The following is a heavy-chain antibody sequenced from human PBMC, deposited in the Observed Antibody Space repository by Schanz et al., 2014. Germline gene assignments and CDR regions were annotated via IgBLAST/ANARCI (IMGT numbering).Heavy chain of an antibody. CDR2: ISTRSITT. CDR1: GFTLGIYG. CDR3: ARGEFGRLFPTWFDP. V-gene: IGHV3-48*02. J-gene: IGHJ5*02. D-gene: IGHD3-10*01. Sequence: EVQLVESGGDLVQPGGSLRLSCEASGFTLGIYGMNWVRQTPGKGLEWVSYISTRSITTYYPASLKGRFTISRDDAKNSLYLQMNSLTDEDTAVYYCARGEFGRLFPTWFDPWGQGTLVTVSS.